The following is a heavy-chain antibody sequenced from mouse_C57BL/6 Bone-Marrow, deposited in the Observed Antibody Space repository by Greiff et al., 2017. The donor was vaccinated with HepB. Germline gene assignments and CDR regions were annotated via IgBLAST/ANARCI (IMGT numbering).Heavy chain of an antibody. Sequence: EVQLQQSGAELVRPGASVKLSCTASGFNIKDDYMHWVKRRPEQGLEWIGWIDPENGDTEYASKFQGKATITADTSSNTAYLQLSSLTSEDTAVYYCTTYYYGFDYWGQGTTLTVSS. D-gene: IGHD1-1*01. CDR2: IDPENGDT. CDR1: GFNIKDDY. J-gene: IGHJ2*01. CDR3: TTYYYGFDY. V-gene: IGHV14-4*01.